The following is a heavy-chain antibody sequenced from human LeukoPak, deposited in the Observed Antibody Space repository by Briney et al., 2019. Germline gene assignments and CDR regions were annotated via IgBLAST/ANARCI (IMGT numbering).Heavy chain of an antibody. CDR3: AELGITMIGGV. J-gene: IGHJ6*04. D-gene: IGHD3-10*02. CDR2: ITSGSSYI. V-gene: IGHV3-21*01. Sequence: GGSLRLSCAASGFTFSSYNMNWVRQAPGKGLEWVSSITSGSSYIYYADSVKGRFTISRDDAKNSLYLQMNSLRAEDTAVYYCAELGITMIGGVWGKGTTVTISS. CDR1: GFTFSSYN.